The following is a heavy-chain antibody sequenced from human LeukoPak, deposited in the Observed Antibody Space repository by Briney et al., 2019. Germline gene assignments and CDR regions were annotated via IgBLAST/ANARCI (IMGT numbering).Heavy chain of an antibody. CDR1: GFTFDDYG. Sequence: GGSLRLSCAASGFTFDDYGMSWVRQALEKGLEWVSGINWNGGSTGYADSVKGRFTISRDNAKNSLYLQMNSLRAEDTALYYCARASSYLNWDDAFDIWGQGTMVTVSS. CDR3: ARASSYLNWDDAFDI. CDR2: INWNGGST. V-gene: IGHV3-20*04. D-gene: IGHD1-26*01. J-gene: IGHJ3*02.